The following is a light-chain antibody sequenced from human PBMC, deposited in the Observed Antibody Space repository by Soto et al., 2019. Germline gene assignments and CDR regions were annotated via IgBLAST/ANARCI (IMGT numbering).Light chain of an antibody. Sequence: IQLTQSPSSLSASVGNRVTITCRASQGISNFLAWYQQKPGKAPKLLIYAASALQSGVPSRLSGSGYGTDLTITISSLKHEDFATYYCQQLESSPSTFGGGTKVDIK. CDR3: QQLESSPST. V-gene: IGKV1-9*01. J-gene: IGKJ4*01. CDR2: AAS. CDR1: QGISNF.